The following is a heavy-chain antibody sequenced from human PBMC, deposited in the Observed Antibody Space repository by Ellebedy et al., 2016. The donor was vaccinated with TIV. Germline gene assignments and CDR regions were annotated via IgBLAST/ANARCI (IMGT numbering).Heavy chain of an antibody. CDR2: IYPGDSDT. CDR1: GYSFTSYW. Sequence: GESLKISCKGSGYSFTSYWIGWVRQMPGKGLEWMGIIYPGDSDTRYSPSFQGQVTISADKSISTAYLQWSSLKASDTAMYYCARRAGEHDFWSGYVGYYYGMDVWGQGTTVTVSS. J-gene: IGHJ6*02. V-gene: IGHV5-51*01. D-gene: IGHD3-3*01. CDR3: ARRAGEHDFWSGYVGYYYGMDV.